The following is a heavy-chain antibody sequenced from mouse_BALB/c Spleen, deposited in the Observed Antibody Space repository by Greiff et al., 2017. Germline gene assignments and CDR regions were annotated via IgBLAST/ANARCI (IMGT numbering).Heavy chain of an antibody. CDR2: ISSGGSYT. Sequence: EVQRVESGGGLVKPGGSLKLSCAASGFTFSSYTMSWVRQTPEKRLEWVATISSGGSYTYYPDSVKGRFTISRDNAKNTLYLQMSSLKSEDTAMYYCTREGITTAMFAYWGQGTLVTVSA. CDR3: TREGITTAMFAY. D-gene: IGHD1-2*01. J-gene: IGHJ3*01. CDR1: GFTFSSYT. V-gene: IGHV5-6-4*01.